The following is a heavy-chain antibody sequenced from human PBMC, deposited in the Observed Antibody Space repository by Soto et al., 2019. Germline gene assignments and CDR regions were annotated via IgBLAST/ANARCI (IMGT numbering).Heavy chain of an antibody. CDR1: DGSISSCD. J-gene: IGHJ4*02. Sequence: SETLSLTCSVSDGSISSCDWSWIRQPPGKGLEWIGYIYGTGTTNYAPSLKNRVTMSLHTSKNQFSLTLSSVTAADTAMCYLAGFSSGIAFFGLWGPGTLVTVSS. CDR3: AGFSSGIAFFGL. V-gene: IGHV4-59*01. D-gene: IGHD3-3*01. CDR2: IYGTGTT.